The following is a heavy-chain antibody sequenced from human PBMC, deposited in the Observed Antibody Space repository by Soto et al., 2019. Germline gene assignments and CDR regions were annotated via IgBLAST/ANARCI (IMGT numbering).Heavy chain of an antibody. CDR1: GFTFSSFA. D-gene: IGHD1-26*01. Sequence: GGSLRLSCAASGFTFSSFAMHWVRQAPGKGLEWVAVISYDGSNKYYADSVKGRFTISRDNSKNTLYLQMNSLRAEDTAVYYCAKDADRIVGATTLIDYWGQGTLVTVSS. J-gene: IGHJ4*02. CDR2: ISYDGSNK. CDR3: AKDADRIVGATTLIDY. V-gene: IGHV3-30*18.